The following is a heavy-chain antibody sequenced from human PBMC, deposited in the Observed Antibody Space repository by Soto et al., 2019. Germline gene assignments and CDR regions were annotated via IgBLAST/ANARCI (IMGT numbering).Heavy chain of an antibody. V-gene: IGHV3-30-3*01. Sequence: QVQLVESGGGVVQPGRSLRLSCAASGFTFSSYVMHWVRQTPGKGLEWVAFISHDGNNKYYADSVKGRFTITRDNSENTLYLQMDSLRAEDTAVYYCARDDEGGSECDLGYRGQGTLVTVSS. CDR1: GFTFSSYV. CDR2: ISHDGNNK. J-gene: IGHJ4*02. D-gene: IGHD1-26*01. CDR3: ARDDEGGSECDLGY.